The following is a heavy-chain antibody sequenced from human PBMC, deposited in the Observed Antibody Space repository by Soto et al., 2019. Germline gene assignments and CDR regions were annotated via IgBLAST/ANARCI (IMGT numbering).Heavy chain of an antibody. Sequence: SETLSLTCTVSGGSISSSSYYWGWIRQSPGNGLEWIGTIYYTGNTYYNPSLKSRVTISVDTSKNQFSLKLSSVTAADTAVYYCARVPSPWGQGTLVTVSS. CDR2: IYYTGNT. V-gene: IGHV4-39*07. CDR3: ARVPSP. J-gene: IGHJ5*02. CDR1: GGSISSSSYY.